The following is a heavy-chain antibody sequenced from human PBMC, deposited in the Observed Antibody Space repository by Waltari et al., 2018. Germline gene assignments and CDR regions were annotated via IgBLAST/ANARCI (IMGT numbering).Heavy chain of an antibody. D-gene: IGHD4-17*01. CDR3: ARLRTTVNGNAFDF. CDR1: GYSISSGYG. Sequence: QVQLQESGPGLVKPSETLSLTCAVSGYSISSGYGWGWIRQPPGKGLEWIGQIYGGSLSTYYNPSLKSRGTVSKDTSKNQFSLKLSSVTAADTAVYYCARLRTTVNGNAFDFWGQGLRVTVSS. V-gene: IGHV4-38-2*01. CDR2: IYGGSLST. J-gene: IGHJ3*01.